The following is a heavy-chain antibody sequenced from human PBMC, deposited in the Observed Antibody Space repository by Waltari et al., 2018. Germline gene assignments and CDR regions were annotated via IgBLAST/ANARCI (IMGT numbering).Heavy chain of an antibody. CDR2: IYYSGST. V-gene: IGHV4-39*07. J-gene: IGHJ4*02. CDR3: ARRFGRSVDY. D-gene: IGHD3-16*01. CDR1: GGSISSSSYY. Sequence: QLQLQESGPGLVKPSETLSLTCTVSGGSISSSSYYWGWICQPPGKGLEWIGSIYYSGSTYYNPSLKSRVTISVDTSKNQFSLKLSSVTAADTAVYYCARRFGRSVDYWGQGTLVTVSS.